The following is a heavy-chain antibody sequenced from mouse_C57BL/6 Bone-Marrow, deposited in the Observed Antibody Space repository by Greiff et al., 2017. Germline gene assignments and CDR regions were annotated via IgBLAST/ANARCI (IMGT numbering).Heavy chain of an antibody. V-gene: IGHV5-6*01. CDR3: ARQITTVVLYYYAMDY. J-gene: IGHJ4*01. CDR2: ISSGGSYT. CDR1: GFTFSSYG. D-gene: IGHD1-1*01. Sequence: EVQLVESGGDLVKPGGSLKLSCAASGFTFSSYGMSWVRQTPDKRLEWVATISSGGSYTYYPDSVKGRFTISRDNAKNTLYPQMSSLKSEATAMYYCARQITTVVLYYYAMDYWGQGTSVTVSS.